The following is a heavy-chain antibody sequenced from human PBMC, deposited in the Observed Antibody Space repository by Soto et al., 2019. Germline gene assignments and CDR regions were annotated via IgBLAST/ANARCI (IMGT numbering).Heavy chain of an antibody. Sequence: GASVKVSCKDSGYTFTNYARHWVRQAPGQRLEWMGWTNAGNGNTKYSQRFQGRVTITRDTSASTAYLELSSLRSEDTAVYFCARGANWVDIWGQETMVTVSS. V-gene: IGHV1-3*01. CDR3: ARGANWVDI. CDR2: TNAGNGNT. D-gene: IGHD7-27*01. J-gene: IGHJ3*02. CDR1: GYTFTNYA.